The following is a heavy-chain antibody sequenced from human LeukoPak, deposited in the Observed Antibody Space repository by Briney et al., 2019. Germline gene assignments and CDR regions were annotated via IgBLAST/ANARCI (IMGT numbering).Heavy chain of an antibody. J-gene: IGHJ4*02. CDR3: ARSCDGDCYSDY. Sequence: GGSLRLSCAASGFTFSNYSMNWVRQAPGKGLEWVSSIGSNSHFRYYADSLKGRVTISRDNAKNSLYLQMNSLRAEDTAVYYCARSCDGDCYSDYWGQGTLVTVSS. CDR2: IGSNSHFR. CDR1: GFTFSNYS. D-gene: IGHD2-21*02. V-gene: IGHV3-21*01.